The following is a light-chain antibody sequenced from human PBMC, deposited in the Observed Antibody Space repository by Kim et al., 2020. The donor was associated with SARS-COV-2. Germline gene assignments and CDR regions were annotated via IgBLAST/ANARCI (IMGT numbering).Light chain of an antibody. J-gene: IGKJ5*01. Sequence: LSPGELVTLSCRASQKIFTYLAWSQQNPGQAPRLLIYDASKRATGIPTRFSGSGSGTDFTLTIHSLEAEDFAVYYCQQRGYWPITFGQGTRLEIK. CDR2: DAS. V-gene: IGKV3-11*01. CDR1: QKIFTY. CDR3: QQRGYWPIT.